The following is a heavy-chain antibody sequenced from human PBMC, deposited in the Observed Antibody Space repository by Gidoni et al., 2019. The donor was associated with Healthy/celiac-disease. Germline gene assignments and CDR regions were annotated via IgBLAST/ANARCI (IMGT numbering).Heavy chain of an antibody. V-gene: IGHV1-18*01. J-gene: IGHJ3*02. Sequence: QVQLVQSGAEVKKPGASVKASCKASGYTFTSYGISWVRQAPGQGLEWMGWISAYNGNTNYAQKLQGRVTMTTDTSTSTAYMELGSLRSDDTAVYYCARGLSAHRPVVAATGTTFDIWGQGTMVTVSS. D-gene: IGHD2-15*01. CDR3: ARGLSAHRPVVAATGTTFDI. CDR2: ISAYNGNT. CDR1: GYTFTSYG.